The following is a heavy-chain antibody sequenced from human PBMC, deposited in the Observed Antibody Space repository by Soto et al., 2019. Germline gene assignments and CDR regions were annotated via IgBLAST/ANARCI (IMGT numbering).Heavy chain of an antibody. CDR1: GFTFSSYS. Sequence: EVQLVESGGGLVKPGGSLRLSCAASGFTFSSYSMTWVRQAPGKGLEWVSSISSSSSYIYYADSVKGRFTISRDNAKNSVYLQMSSMRAEDTAVYYCSRVSGPFDYWGQGTLVTVSS. CDR2: ISSSSSYI. J-gene: IGHJ4*02. V-gene: IGHV3-21*01. D-gene: IGHD3-3*01. CDR3: SRVSGPFDY.